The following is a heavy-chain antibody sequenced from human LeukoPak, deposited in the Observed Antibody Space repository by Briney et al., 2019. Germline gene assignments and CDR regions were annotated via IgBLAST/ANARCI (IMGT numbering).Heavy chain of an antibody. J-gene: IGHJ5*02. D-gene: IGHD3-3*01. V-gene: IGHV4-34*01. CDR2: INHSGST. CDR3: ARGLVITIFGVVTLLVWFDP. CDR1: GGSFSGYY. Sequence: PSETLSLTCAVYGGSFSGYYWSWIRQPPGKGLEWIGEINHSGSTNYNPSLKSRVTISVDTSKNQFSLRLSYVTAADTAVYYCARGLVITIFGVVTLLVWFDPWGQGTLVTVSS.